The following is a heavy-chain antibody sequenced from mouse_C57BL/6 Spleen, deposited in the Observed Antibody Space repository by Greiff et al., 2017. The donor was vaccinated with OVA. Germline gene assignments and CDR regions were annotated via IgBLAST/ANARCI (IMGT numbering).Heavy chain of an antibody. CDR1: GYTFTSYW. Sequence: QVQLQQPGAELVKPGASVKMSCKASGYTFTSYWITWVKQRPGQGLAWIGDIYPGSGSTNYNEKFKSKATLTVDTSSSTAYMQLSSLTSEDSAVYYGAREGGYGSSSYYAMDYWGQGTSVTVSS. V-gene: IGHV1-55*01. CDR3: AREGGYGSSSYYAMDY. D-gene: IGHD1-1*01. CDR2: IYPGSGST. J-gene: IGHJ4*01.